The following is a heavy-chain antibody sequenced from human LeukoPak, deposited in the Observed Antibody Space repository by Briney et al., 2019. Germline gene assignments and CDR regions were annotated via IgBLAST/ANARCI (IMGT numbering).Heavy chain of an antibody. D-gene: IGHD1-26*01. V-gene: IGHV3-21*06. CDR1: GFTFTSYN. Sequence: GGSLRLSCAASGFTFTSYNMNWVRQAPGKGLEWVSSITSSSSYIYYADSVKGRFTISRDNAKNSLYLQMDSLRVEDTAVYYCARDPYSGNYGAYYYYYMDVLGKGTTVTISS. J-gene: IGHJ6*03. CDR2: ITSSSSYI. CDR3: ARDPYSGNYGAYYYYYMDV.